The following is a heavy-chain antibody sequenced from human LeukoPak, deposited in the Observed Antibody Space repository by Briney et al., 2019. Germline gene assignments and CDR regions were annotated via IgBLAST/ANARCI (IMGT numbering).Heavy chain of an antibody. CDR2: ISSSSSYI. Sequence: GGSLRLSCAASGFTFSSYSMNWVRQAPGKGLEWVSSISSSSSYIYYADSVKGRFTISRDNAKNSLYLQMNSLRAEDTAVYHCARGIAAAGTWAFDIWGQGTMVTVSS. CDR3: ARGIAAAGTWAFDI. J-gene: IGHJ3*02. D-gene: IGHD6-13*01. CDR1: GFTFSSYS. V-gene: IGHV3-21*01.